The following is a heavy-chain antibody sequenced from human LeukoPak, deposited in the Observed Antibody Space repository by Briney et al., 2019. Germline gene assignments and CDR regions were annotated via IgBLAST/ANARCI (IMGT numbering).Heavy chain of an antibody. D-gene: IGHD6-19*01. J-gene: IGHJ4*02. V-gene: IGHV3-23*01. Sequence: GGSLRLSCAASGFTFSNYAMSWVRQAPGKGLEWVSAISGSGSNTYYADSVKGRFTISRDNSKNTLYLQMNSLRAEDTAVYYCAGRGITVAGARTFDCWGQGTLVAVSS. CDR3: AGRGITVAGARTFDC. CDR1: GFTFSNYA. CDR2: ISGSGSNT.